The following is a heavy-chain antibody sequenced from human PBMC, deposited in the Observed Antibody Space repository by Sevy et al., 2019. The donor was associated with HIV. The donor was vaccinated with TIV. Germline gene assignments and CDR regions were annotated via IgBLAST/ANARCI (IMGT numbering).Heavy chain of an antibody. J-gene: IGHJ4*02. CDR2: VNSDGSST. D-gene: IGHD6-13*01. CDR3: GIGAAAGTFDY. V-gene: IGHV3-74*01. Sequence: GGSLRLSCAASGFTFSSYWMHWVRQAPGKGLVWVSRVNSDGSSTSYADSVKGRFTISRDNAKNTLYLQMNSLRAEDTAVYYCGIGAAAGTFDYWGQGTLVTVSS. CDR1: GFTFSSYW.